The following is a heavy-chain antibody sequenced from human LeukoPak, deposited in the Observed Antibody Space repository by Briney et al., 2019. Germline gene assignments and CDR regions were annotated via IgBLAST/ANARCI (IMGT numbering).Heavy chain of an antibody. CDR1: GFTFSSYS. Sequence: GGSLRLSCAASGFTFSSYSMNWVRQAPGKGLEWVSSISSSSSYIYYADSVKGRFTISRDNAKNSLYLQMNSLRAEDTAVYYCAREPPLIVGTDIDYWGQGTLVIVSS. CDR3: AREPPLIVGTDIDY. J-gene: IGHJ4*02. CDR2: ISSSSSYI. V-gene: IGHV3-21*01. D-gene: IGHD1-26*01.